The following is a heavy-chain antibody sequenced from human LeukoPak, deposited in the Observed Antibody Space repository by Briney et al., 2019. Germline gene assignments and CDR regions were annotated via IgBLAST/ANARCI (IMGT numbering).Heavy chain of an antibody. CDR2: IIPIFGTA. D-gene: IGHD3-3*01. CDR3: ARGVAPGLEWFRAPYYFDY. CDR1: GGTFSSYA. J-gene: IGHJ4*02. V-gene: IGHV1-69*05. Sequence: SVKVSCKASGGTFSSYAISWVRQAPGQGLEWMGRIIPIFGTANYAQKFQGRVTITTDESTSTAYMELSSLRSEDTAVYYCARGVAPGLEWFRAPYYFDYWGQGTLVTVSS.